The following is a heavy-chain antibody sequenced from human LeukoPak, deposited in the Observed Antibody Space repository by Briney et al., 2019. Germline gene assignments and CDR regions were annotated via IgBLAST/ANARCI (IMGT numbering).Heavy chain of an antibody. V-gene: IGHV4-59*01. J-gene: IGHJ4*02. D-gene: IGHD2-21*02. CDR2: IYYSGST. Sequence: SETLSLTCTVSGGSISSYYWSWIRQPPGKGLEWIGYIYYSGSTNYNPSLKSRVTISVDTSKNQFSLKLSSVTAADTAVYHCARGRDGDWFDYWGQGTLVTVSS. CDR1: GGSISSYY. CDR3: ARGRDGDWFDY.